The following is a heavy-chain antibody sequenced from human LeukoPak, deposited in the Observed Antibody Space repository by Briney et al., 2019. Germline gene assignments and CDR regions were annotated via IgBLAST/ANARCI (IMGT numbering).Heavy chain of an antibody. Sequence: SQTLSLTCTVSGGSISSGTYYWSWIRQHPGKGLKWIGYIYYSGSTYYNPSLKSRVTILVDTSKNQFSLRLSSVTAADTAVYYCARERNYGDSFFDYWGQGTLVTVSS. CDR1: GGSISSGTYY. CDR3: ARERNYGDSFFDY. CDR2: IYYSGST. J-gene: IGHJ4*02. D-gene: IGHD4-17*01. V-gene: IGHV4-31*03.